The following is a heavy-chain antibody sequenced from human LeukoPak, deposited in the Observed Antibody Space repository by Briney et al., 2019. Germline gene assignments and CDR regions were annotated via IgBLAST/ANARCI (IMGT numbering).Heavy chain of an antibody. D-gene: IGHD6-13*01. CDR3: ARAGGQQLDIGYRFDY. V-gene: IGHV4-61*01. CDR2: IYCSGST. CDR1: GGSVSSGSYY. Sequence: SETLSLTCTVSGGSVSSGSYYWSWIRQPPGKGLEWIGYIYCSGSTNYNPSLKSRVTISVDTSKNQFSLKLSSVTAADTAVYYCARAGGQQLDIGYRFDYWGQGTLVTVSS. J-gene: IGHJ4*02.